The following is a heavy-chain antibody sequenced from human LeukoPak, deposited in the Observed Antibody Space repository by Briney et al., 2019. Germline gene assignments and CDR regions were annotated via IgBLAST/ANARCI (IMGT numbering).Heavy chain of an antibody. CDR1: GFIFSSYG. J-gene: IGHJ6*03. D-gene: IGHD6-25*01. V-gene: IGHV3-13*01. Sequence: PGGSLRLSCAASGFIFSSYGMSWVRQAPGKGLEWVSGIGTAGDIYYPGSVKGRFTISRENAKNSLYLQMNSLRAGDTAVYYCARDRGRYYMDVWGKGTTVTISS. CDR3: ARDRGRYYMDV. CDR2: IGTAGDI.